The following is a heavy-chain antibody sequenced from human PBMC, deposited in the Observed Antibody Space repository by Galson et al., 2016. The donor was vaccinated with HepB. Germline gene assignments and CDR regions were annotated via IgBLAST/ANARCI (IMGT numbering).Heavy chain of an antibody. J-gene: IGHJ5*02. CDR2: IRRDGSDS. CDR3: ARDMAGVNYYDSSAYFP. V-gene: IGHV3-7*03. CDR1: GFTFSDYW. Sequence: SLRLSCAASGFTFSDYWMTWVRQAPGKGLEWVANIRRDGSDSHYADSVKGRFTISRDNAKNSLYLQANSLRAEDAALYYCARDMAGVNYYDSSAYFPWGRGTLVTVSS. D-gene: IGHD3-22*01.